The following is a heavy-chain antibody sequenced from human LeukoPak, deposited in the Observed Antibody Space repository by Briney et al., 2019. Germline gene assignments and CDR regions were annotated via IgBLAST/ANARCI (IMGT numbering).Heavy chain of an antibody. CDR3: ARDLVTILGVATEFDP. D-gene: IGHD3-3*01. V-gene: IGHV1-3*01. CDR1: GYTFTSYA. CDR2: INAGNGNT. J-gene: IGHJ5*02. Sequence: ASAKVSCKASGYTFTSYAMHWVRQAPGQRLEWMGWINAGNGNTKYSQKFQGRVTITRDTSASTAYMELSSLRSEDTAVYYCARDLVTILGVATEFDPWGQGTLVTVSS.